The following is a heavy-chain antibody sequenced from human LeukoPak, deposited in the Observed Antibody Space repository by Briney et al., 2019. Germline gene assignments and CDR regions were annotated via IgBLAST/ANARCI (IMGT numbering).Heavy chain of an antibody. CDR3: AREESVGYYDFWSGYWEF. V-gene: IGHV3-30*04. D-gene: IGHD3-3*01. Sequence: GGSLRLSCAASGFTFDDYAMHWVRQAPGKGLEWVAVISYDGSNKYYADSVKGRFTISRDNSKNTLYLQMNSLRAEDTAVYYCAREESVGYYDFWSGYWEFWGQGTLVTVSS. J-gene: IGHJ4*02. CDR2: ISYDGSNK. CDR1: GFTFDDYA.